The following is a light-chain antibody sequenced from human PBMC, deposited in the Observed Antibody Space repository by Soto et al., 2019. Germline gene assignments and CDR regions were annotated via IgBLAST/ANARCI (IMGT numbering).Light chain of an antibody. J-gene: IGKJ1*01. V-gene: IGKV3-15*01. CDR1: QSVSSN. CDR2: RAS. CDR3: QRYNNWPRT. Sequence: EIVMTQSPATLSVSPGERATLSCRASQSVSSNLAWYQQKPGQAPRLLIYRASTRATGIPARFSGSGSGTELTLTLSSLQSEDFAVYYCQRYNNWPRTFGQGPKVEIK.